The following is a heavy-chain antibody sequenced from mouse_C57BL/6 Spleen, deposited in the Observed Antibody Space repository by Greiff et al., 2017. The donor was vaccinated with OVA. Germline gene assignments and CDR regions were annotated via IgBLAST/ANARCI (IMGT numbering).Heavy chain of an antibody. CDR1: GYTFTSYW. CDR3: ARGVTTGGYYCDY. D-gene: IGHD2-2*01. V-gene: IGHV1-52*01. J-gene: IGHJ2*01. CDR2: IDPSDSET. Sequence: QVQLQQPGAELVRPGSSVKLSCKASGYTFTSYWMHWVKQRPIQGLEWIGNIDPSDSETHYNQKFKDKATLTVDKSSSTAYMQLSSLTSEDSAVYYCARGVTTGGYYCDYWGQGTTLTVSS.